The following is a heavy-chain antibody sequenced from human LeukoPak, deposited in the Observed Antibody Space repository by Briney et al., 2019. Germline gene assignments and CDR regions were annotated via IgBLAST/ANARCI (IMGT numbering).Heavy chain of an antibody. CDR1: GGSISSYY. V-gene: IGHV4-4*07. CDR2: IYTSGST. Sequence: PSETLSLTCTVSGGSISSYYWSWIRQPAGKGLEWIGRIYTSGSTNYNPSLKSRVTMSVDTSKNQFSLKLSPVTAADTAVYYCARVRAAAVPYYFDYWGRGTLVTVSS. CDR3: ARVRAAAVPYYFDY. J-gene: IGHJ4*02. D-gene: IGHD6-13*01.